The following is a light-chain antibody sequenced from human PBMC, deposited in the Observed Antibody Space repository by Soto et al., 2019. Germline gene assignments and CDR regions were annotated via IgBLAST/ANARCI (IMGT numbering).Light chain of an antibody. V-gene: IGKV3-15*01. Sequence: EIVMTQSPATLSVSPGERATLSCRASQSVSSNLAWYQQKPGQAPRLLIYGASTRATGIPARFSGSGSGTEFTLTISSLEPEDFAVYYCQHRSNWPALTCGGGTKVDIK. CDR2: GAS. CDR3: QHRSNWPALT. CDR1: QSVSSN. J-gene: IGKJ4*01.